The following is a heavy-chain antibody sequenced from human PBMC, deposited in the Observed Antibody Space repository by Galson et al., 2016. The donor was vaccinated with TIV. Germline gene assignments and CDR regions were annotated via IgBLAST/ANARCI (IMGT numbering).Heavy chain of an antibody. D-gene: IGHD1-26*01. Sequence: SLRLSCAASGFIFSDYYMSWIRQAPGKGLEWVSYISSSGSTRYYGDSVKGRFTISRDNAKKSLYLQMNSLRAEDTAVYYCARDWGGGVLGATGAFDIRGQGTTVTVSS. CDR3: ARDWGGGVLGATGAFDI. J-gene: IGHJ3*02. CDR2: ISSSGSTR. V-gene: IGHV3-11*04. CDR1: GFIFSDYY.